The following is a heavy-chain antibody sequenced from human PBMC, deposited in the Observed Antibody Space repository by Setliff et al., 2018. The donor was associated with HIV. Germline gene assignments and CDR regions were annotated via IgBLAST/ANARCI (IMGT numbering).Heavy chain of an antibody. CDR2: MNPNSGNT. CDR1: GYAFTSYD. D-gene: IGHD2-2*01. V-gene: IGHV1-8*02. Sequence: GASVKVSCKASGYAFTSYDINWVRQATGQGLEWMGWMNPNSGNTGYAQKLQGRVIMTTDTSTSTAYMELRSLRSDDTAMYYCATQRDIVMVPGQGGFDIWAQGTMVTVSS. CDR3: ATQRDIVMVPGQGGFDI. J-gene: IGHJ3*02.